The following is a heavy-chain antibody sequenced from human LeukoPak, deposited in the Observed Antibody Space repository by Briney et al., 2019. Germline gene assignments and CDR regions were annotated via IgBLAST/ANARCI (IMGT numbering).Heavy chain of an antibody. J-gene: IGHJ4*02. CDR2: IYYSGNT. CDR3: ARHISEGDY. D-gene: IGHD1-14*01. CDR1: GVSINNYY. V-gene: IGHV4-59*08. Sequence: SETLSLTCTVSGVSINNYYWSWIRQPPGEGLEWIGYIYYSGNTNYYPSLKSRVTISLDTSQNQFSLKLSSVTAADTAVYYCARHISEGDYWGQGTLVTVSS.